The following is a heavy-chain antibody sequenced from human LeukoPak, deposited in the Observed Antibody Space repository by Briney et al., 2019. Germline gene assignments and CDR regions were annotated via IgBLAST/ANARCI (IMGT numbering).Heavy chain of an antibody. Sequence: PSETLSLTCTVSGGSISSGGYYWRWLRQQPGKGLEGIGYIYYSGSTYYNPSLKSRFTISVDTTKNQFSLKLSSVTAADTAVYYCARDRGKSYSGYDYWGQGTLVTVSS. CDR2: IYYSGST. CDR3: ARDRGKSYSGYDY. V-gene: IGHV4-31*03. D-gene: IGHD5-12*01. CDR1: GGSISSGGYY. J-gene: IGHJ4*02.